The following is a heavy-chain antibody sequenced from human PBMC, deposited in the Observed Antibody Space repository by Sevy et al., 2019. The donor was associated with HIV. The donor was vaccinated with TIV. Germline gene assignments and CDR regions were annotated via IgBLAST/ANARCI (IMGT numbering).Heavy chain of an antibody. CDR3: AKTTGIAVAGNDY. CDR2: FSGSGGST. V-gene: IGHV3-23*01. J-gene: IGHJ4*02. D-gene: IGHD6-19*01. Sequence: GGSLRLSCAASGFTFSSYAMSWVRQAPGKGLEWVSAFSGSGGSTYYADSVKGRFTISRDNSKNTLYLQMNSLRAEDTAVYYCAKTTGIAVAGNDYWGQGTLVTVSS. CDR1: GFTFSSYA.